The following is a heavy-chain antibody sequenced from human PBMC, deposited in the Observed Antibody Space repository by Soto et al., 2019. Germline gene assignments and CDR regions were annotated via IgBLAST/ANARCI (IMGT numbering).Heavy chain of an antibody. J-gene: IGHJ4*02. CDR3: AKRSDYYDTSAAPHFDY. D-gene: IGHD3-9*01. Sequence: PGGSLRLSCAASGFTFSSYGMHWVRQAPGKGLQWVAVISYDGTNKYYADSVKGRSTISRDNSKNTLYLQVNSLRAEDTAVYYCAKRSDYYDTSAAPHFDYWGQGTLVTVSS. CDR2: ISYDGTNK. V-gene: IGHV3-30*18. CDR1: GFTFSSYG.